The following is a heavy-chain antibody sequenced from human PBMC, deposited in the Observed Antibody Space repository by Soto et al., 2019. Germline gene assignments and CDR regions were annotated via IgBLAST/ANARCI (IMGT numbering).Heavy chain of an antibody. CDR1: GCTFSSYA. CDR2: IIPIFGTA. CDR3: ARVIYGGNHFDY. Sequence: WASVKVSCKASGCTFSSYAISWVRQAPGQGLEWMGGIIPIFGTANYAQKFQGRVTITADKSTSTAYMELSSLRSEDTAVYYCARVIYGGNHFDYWGQGTLVTVSS. V-gene: IGHV1-69*06. J-gene: IGHJ4*02. D-gene: IGHD4-17*01.